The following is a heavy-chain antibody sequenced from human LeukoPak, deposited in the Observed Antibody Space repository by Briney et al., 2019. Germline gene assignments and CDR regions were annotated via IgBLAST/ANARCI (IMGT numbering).Heavy chain of an antibody. CDR1: GFTFDDYA. D-gene: IGHD2-2*01. V-gene: IGHV3-9*01. CDR2: ISWNSGSI. Sequence: PGRSLRLSCAASGFTFDDYAMHWVRQAPGKGLEWVSGISWNSGSIGYADSVKGRFTISRDNAKNSLYLQMNSLRAKDTALYYCAKGYCSSTSCSAFDYWGQGTLVTVSS. CDR3: AKGYCSSTSCSAFDY. J-gene: IGHJ4*02.